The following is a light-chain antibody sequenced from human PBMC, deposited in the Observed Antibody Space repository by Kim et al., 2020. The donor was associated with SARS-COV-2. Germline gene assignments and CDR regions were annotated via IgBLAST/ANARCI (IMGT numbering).Light chain of an antibody. V-gene: IGLV3-1*01. Sequence: SYELTQPPSVSVSPGQTASITCSGDKLGDKYACWYQQKPGQSPVLVIYQHTKRPSGIPERFSGSNSGNTATLTISGTPAMDEADYYCQAWDSSTAVFGGG. CDR3: QAWDSSTAV. CDR1: KLGDKY. J-gene: IGLJ2*01. CDR2: QHT.